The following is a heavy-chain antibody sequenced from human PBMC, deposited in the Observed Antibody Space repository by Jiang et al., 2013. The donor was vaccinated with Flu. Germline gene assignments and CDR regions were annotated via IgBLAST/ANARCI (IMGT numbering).Heavy chain of an antibody. V-gene: IGHV3-21*01. D-gene: IGHD5-12*01. CDR2: ISSSSSYI. J-gene: IGHJ4*02. Sequence: AASGFTFSSYSMNWVRQAPGKGLEWVSSISSSSSYIYYADSVKGRFTISRDNAKNSLYLQMNSLRAEDTAVYYCARGKGPIVATNSFDYWGQGTLVTVSS. CDR1: GFTFSSYS. CDR3: ARGKGPIVATNSFDY.